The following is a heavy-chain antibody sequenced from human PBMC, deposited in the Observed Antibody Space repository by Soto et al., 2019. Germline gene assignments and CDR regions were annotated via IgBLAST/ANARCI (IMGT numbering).Heavy chain of an antibody. CDR3: TRDLGDGYNSWYYFDY. V-gene: IGHV3-49*04. CDR2: IRSKAYGGTT. CDR1: GFTFGDYA. Sequence: PGGSLRLSCTASGFTFGDYAMSWVRQAPGKGLEWVGFIRSKAYGGTTEYAASVKGRFTISRDDSKSIAYLQMNSLKTEDTAVYYCTRDLGDGYNSWYYFDYWGQGTLVTVSS. D-gene: IGHD5-12*01. J-gene: IGHJ4*02.